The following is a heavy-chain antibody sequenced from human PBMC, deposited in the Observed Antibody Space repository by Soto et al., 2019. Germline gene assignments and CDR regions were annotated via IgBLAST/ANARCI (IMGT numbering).Heavy chain of an antibody. CDR2: INHNGST. V-gene: IGHV4-34*01. CDR3: ARMAVVIAIRYFDL. J-gene: IGHJ2*01. D-gene: IGHD2-21*01. CDR1: VGSFSGYY. Sequence: QVQLQQWGAGLLKPSETLSLTCAVYVGSFSGYYWSWIRQPSGKGLEWIGEINHNGSTNYNPSLKSRVTISVDTSKNQFSLKLSSVTAADTAVYYCARMAVVIAIRYFDLWGRGTLVTVSS.